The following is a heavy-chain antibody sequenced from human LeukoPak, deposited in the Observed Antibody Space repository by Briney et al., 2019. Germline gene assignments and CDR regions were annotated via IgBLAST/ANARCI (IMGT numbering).Heavy chain of an antibody. V-gene: IGHV4-34*01. Sequence: SETLSLTCAVYGGSFSGYYWSWVRQPPGKGLEWIGEINHSGSTNYNPSLKSRVTISVDTSKKQFSLKLSSVTAADTAVYYCARDLSGLGAFDIWGQGTMVTVSS. D-gene: IGHD3-10*01. J-gene: IGHJ3*02. CDR2: INHSGST. CDR3: ARDLSGLGAFDI. CDR1: GGSFSGYY.